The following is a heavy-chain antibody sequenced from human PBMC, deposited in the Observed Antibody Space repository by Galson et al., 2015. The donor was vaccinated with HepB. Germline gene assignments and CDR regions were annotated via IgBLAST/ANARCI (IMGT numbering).Heavy chain of an antibody. D-gene: IGHD6-6*01. CDR3: AREKYMALEY. Sequence: LSLTCTVSGGSISGYYWSWIRQPPGKGLEWLGYIHSTGSTNYNPSLKSRLTVSVDTSKNQFSLKLNSVTAADTAVYYCAREKYMALEYWGQGTLVTVSS. J-gene: IGHJ4*02. V-gene: IGHV4-59*01. CDR2: IHSTGST. CDR1: GGSISGYY.